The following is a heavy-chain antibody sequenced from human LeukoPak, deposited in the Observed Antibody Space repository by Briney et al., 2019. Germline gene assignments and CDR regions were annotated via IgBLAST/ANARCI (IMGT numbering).Heavy chain of an antibody. CDR2: IINSGGGT. J-gene: IGHJ4*02. V-gene: IGHV3-23*01. CDR3: AQKAPYYDILTGTYDY. Sequence: PGGSLRLSCAASGFTFSSYGMSWVRQTPGKGLEWVSAIINSGGGTYYADSVKGRFTISRDNSKNTLYLQMNSLRAEDTAVYYCAQKAPYYDILTGTYDYWGQGTLVTVSS. D-gene: IGHD3-9*01. CDR1: GFTFSSYG.